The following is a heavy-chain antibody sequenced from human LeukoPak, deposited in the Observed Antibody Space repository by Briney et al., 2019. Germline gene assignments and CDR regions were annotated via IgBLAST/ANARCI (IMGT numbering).Heavy chain of an antibody. CDR3: ARASGYSYGDYYFDY. J-gene: IGHJ4*02. V-gene: IGHV1-69*01. CDR1: GGTFSSDA. CDR2: IIPIFGTA. Sequence: SVKVSCKASGGTFSSDAISWVRQAPGQGLEWMGGIIPIFGTANYAQKFQGRVTITADESTSTAYMELSSLRSEDTAVYYCARASGYSYGDYYFDYWGQGTLVTVSS. D-gene: IGHD5-18*01.